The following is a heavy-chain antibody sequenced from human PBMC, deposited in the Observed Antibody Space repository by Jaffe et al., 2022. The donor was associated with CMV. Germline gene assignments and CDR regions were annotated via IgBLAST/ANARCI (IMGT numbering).Heavy chain of an antibody. CDR1: GGSISSSSYY. V-gene: IGHV4-39*01. D-gene: IGHD3-16*01. CDR3: ARLLGDGYNFYYYYYYYYMDV. CDR2: IYYSGST. Sequence: QLQLQESGPGLVKPSETLSLTCTVSGGSISSSSYYWGWIRQPPGKGLEWIGSIYYSGSTYYNPSLKSRVTISVDTSKNQFSLKLSSVTAADTAVYYCARLLGDGYNFYYYYYYYYMDVWGKGTTVTVSS. J-gene: IGHJ6*03.